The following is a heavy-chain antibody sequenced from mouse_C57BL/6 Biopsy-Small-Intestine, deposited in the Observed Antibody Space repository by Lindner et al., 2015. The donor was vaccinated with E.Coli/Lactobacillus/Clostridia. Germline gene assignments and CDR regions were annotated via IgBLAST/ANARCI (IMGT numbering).Heavy chain of an antibody. V-gene: IGHV1-84*01. J-gene: IGHJ2*01. CDR3: TRRDFDY. CDR1: GYTFTDYY. CDR2: IYPGSNYT. Sequence: VQLQESGPELVKPGASVKISCKASGYTFTDYYINWVRQRPGQGLEWIGWIYPGSNYTDYNEKFRGQATLTVDTSSSTASMQLSSLTSEDSAVYFCTRRDFDYWGQGHHSHSLL.